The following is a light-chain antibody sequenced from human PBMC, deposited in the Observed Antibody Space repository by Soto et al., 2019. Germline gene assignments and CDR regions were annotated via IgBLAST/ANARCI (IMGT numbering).Light chain of an antibody. J-gene: IGKJ1*01. CDR3: QQYYTYPWP. Sequence: AIRMTQSPSSLSAATGDRVTITCRASQGNSSFLAWYQQKPGKAPKVLIHTASTLQGGVPSRFSGSGSGTDFTLTISRLQSEDFATYYCQQYYTYPWPFGQGTKVEVK. CDR1: QGNSSF. V-gene: IGKV1-8*01. CDR2: TAS.